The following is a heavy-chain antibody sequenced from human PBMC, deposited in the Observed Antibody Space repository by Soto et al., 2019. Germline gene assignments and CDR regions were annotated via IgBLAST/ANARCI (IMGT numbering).Heavy chain of an antibody. Sequence: SETLSLTCAVSGGSISSGGYSWSWIRQPPGKGLEWIGYIYHSGSTYYNPSLKSRVTISVDRSKNQFSLKLSSVTAADTAVYYCARVSTGDYITAWFDPWGQGTLVTVSS. J-gene: IGHJ5*02. CDR2: IYHSGST. V-gene: IGHV4-30-2*01. D-gene: IGHD4-17*01. CDR3: ARVSTGDYITAWFDP. CDR1: GGSISSGGYS.